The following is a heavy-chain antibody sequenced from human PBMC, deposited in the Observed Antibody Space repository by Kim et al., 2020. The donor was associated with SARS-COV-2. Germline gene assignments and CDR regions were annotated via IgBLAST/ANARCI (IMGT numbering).Heavy chain of an antibody. CDR2: IDHSGTT. J-gene: IGHJ5*02. CDR3: ARGVSSAWTLRPWFDP. Sequence: SETLSLTCAVSGGSFSSSSCWSWVRQPPGKGLEWIGEIDHSGTTNYNPSLKSRVTISVDKSTTQFSLRLKSVTAADTAVYYCARGVSSAWTLRPWFDPWG. D-gene: IGHD6-19*01. V-gene: IGHV4-4*02. CDR1: GGSFSSSSC.